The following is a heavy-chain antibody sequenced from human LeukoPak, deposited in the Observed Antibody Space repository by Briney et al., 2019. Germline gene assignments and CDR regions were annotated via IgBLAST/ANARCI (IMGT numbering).Heavy chain of an antibody. CDR1: GFTFSSYS. CDR2: ISSSSSYI. CDR3: ARVTDGDYPDY. J-gene: IGHJ4*02. V-gene: IGHV3-21*01. Sequence: GALRLSCAASGFTFSSYSMNWVRQAPGKGLEWVSSISSSSSYIYYADSVKGRFTISRDNAKNSLYLRMNSLRAEDTAVYYCARVTDGDYPDYWGQGTLVTVSS. D-gene: IGHD4-17*01.